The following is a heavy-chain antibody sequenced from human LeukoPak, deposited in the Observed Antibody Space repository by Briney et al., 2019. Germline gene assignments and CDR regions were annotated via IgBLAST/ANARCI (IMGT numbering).Heavy chain of an antibody. CDR1: GGSISSYY. CDR2: IYYSGST. Sequence: SETLSLTCTVSGGSISSYYWSWIRQPPGKGLEWIGYIYYSGSTNYNPSLKSRVTISVDTSKNQFSLKLSSVTAADTAVYYCAGVGLRRVDFDYWGQGTLVTVSS. V-gene: IGHV4-59*08. CDR3: AGVGLRRVDFDY. D-gene: IGHD1-26*01. J-gene: IGHJ4*02.